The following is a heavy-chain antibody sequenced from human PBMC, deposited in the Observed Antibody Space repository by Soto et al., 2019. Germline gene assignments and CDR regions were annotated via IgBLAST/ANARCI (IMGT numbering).Heavy chain of an antibody. J-gene: IGHJ6*03. Sequence: ESGGGLVQPGGSLRLACAASGFTFSSYAMSWVRQAPGKGLEWASGSSGSGGSTDYADSVKGRFTISRDNSTNTLYLQMNSVRNEQPALYYCAKVSLGEVVAATPVSSYYYYYYGDVWGSGTTVTVSS. V-gene: IGHV3-23*01. D-gene: IGHD2-15*01. CDR3: AKVSLGEVVAATPVSSYYYYYYGDV. CDR2: SSGSGGST. CDR1: GFTFSSYA.